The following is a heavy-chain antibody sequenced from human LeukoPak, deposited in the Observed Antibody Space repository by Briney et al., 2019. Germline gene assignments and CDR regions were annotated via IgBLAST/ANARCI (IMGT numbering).Heavy chain of an antibody. CDR1: GYTFTSYY. CDR2: INPSGGST. Sequence: ASVKVSCKASGYTFTSYYMHWVRQAPGQGLEWMGIINPSGGSTSYAQKFQGRVTMTRDTSTSTVYMGLSSLRSEDTAVYYCARGGPSIILTGYTASDYWGQGTLVTVSS. V-gene: IGHV1-46*01. CDR3: ARGGPSIILTGYTASDY. J-gene: IGHJ4*02. D-gene: IGHD3-9*01.